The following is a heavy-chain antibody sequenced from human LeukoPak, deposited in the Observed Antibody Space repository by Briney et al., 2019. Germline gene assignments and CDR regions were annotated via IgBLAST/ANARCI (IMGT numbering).Heavy chain of an antibody. J-gene: IGHJ4*02. CDR2: IRGSSSNI. V-gene: IGHV3-11*06. CDR3: ARNRGDPSYFDY. Sequence: PGGSLRLSCAASGFTFSDYYMSWVRQAPGKGLEWVSYIRGSSSNINYADSVKGRFTISRNNPKNSLYLQMNSLRAEDTAVYYCARNRGDPSYFDYWGQGTLVTVSS. D-gene: IGHD4-17*01. CDR1: GFTFSDYY.